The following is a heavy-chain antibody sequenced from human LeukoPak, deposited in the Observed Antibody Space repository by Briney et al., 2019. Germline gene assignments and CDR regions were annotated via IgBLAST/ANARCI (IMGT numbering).Heavy chain of an antibody. D-gene: IGHD5-12*01. CDR3: ARERLRRGYSGYDHFDY. Sequence: SVKVSCKASGGTFSSYAISWVRQAPGQGLEWMGRIIPILGIANYAQKFQGRVTITADKSTSTAYMELSSLRSEDTAVYYCARERLRRGYSGYDHFDYWGQGTLVTVSS. V-gene: IGHV1-69*04. J-gene: IGHJ4*02. CDR1: GGTFSSYA. CDR2: IIPILGIA.